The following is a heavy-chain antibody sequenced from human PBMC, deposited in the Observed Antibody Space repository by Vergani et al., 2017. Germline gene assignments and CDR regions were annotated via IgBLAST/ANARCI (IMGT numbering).Heavy chain of an antibody. CDR2: IQFDGSNQ. J-gene: IGHJ4*02. V-gene: IGHV3-30*02. Sequence: LEESGGGSVKPGGSLRLSCATSGFTLSNYDMQWIRQGPGKGLEFVAFIQFDGSNQYYADSVKGRFTLSRDFSKNTLYLQMNSLRTDDTATYYCAKHFRGWGIDYWGQGTQVIVSS. CDR1: GFTLSNYD. CDR3: AKHFRGWGIDY. D-gene: IGHD3-16*01.